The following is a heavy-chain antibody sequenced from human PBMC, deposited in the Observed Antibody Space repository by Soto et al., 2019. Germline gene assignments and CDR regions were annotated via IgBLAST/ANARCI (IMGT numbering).Heavy chain of an antibody. J-gene: IGHJ4*02. V-gene: IGHV2-5*02. CDR3: AHRLTRYTLNYGLFDY. CDR1: GFSLSTSGVG. Sequence: QITLKESGPTLVKPTQTLTLTCTFSGFSLSTSGVGVGWIRQPPGKALEWLAVIYWDDDKRYSPSLKSRVTIPKDTSKNQVVLTMTNMDPVDTGTYYCAHRLTRYTLNYGLFDYWGQGPVATVSS. D-gene: IGHD1-7*01. CDR2: IYWDDDK.